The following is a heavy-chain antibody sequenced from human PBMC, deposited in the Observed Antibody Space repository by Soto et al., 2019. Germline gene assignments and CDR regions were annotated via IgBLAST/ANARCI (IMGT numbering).Heavy chain of an antibody. CDR1: GGPISSWY. V-gene: IGHV4-59*08. J-gene: IGHJ4*02. CDR3: ARWYVWGSYRYFDY. Sequence: SETLSLTCPVSGGPISSWYWSWIRQPPGKGLEWIGYIYYSGSTNCNPSLKSRVTISVDTSKNQFSLKLSSVTAADTAVYYCARWYVWGSYRYFDYWGQGTLVTVSS. CDR2: IYYSGST. D-gene: IGHD3-16*02.